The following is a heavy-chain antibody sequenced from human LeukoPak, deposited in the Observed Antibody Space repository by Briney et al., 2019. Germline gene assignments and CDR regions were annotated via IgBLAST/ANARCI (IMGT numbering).Heavy chain of an antibody. CDR3: ARNSTSRAPNPYIFDP. CDR1: GYSISSDYY. D-gene: IGHD6-13*01. Sequence: PSETLPLTCTVSGYSISSDYYWGWIRQPPGKGLEYIAIGYHSGNTYYNPSLKSRVTMSVDTSKNQFSLKLSSVTAADTAVYYCARNSTSRAPNPYIFDPWGQGTLVTVSS. V-gene: IGHV4-38-2*02. J-gene: IGHJ5*02. CDR2: GYHSGNT.